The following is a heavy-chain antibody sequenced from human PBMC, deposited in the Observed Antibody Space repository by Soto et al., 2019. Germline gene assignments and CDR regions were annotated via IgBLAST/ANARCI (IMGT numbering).Heavy chain of an antibody. D-gene: IGHD3-16*01. J-gene: IGHJ5*02. CDR2: IYYSGST. CDR3: ARDFRAYRSPGFDH. V-gene: IGHV4-61*03. CDR1: GGSVSSGSYY. Sequence: SETLSRTCTVSGGSVSSGSYYWGWIRQPPGKGLEWIGYIYYSGSTNYKPSLKSRFTRSSDTSKNHLSLNLSSVTAPDTARYHCARDFRAYRSPGFDHWGQGTLVTV.